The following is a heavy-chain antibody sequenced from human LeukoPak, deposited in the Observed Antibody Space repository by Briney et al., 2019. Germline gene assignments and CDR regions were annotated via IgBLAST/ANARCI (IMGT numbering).Heavy chain of an antibody. CDR1: GGSISSSTW. J-gene: IGHJ4*02. CDR2: IWHSGNT. CDR3: AFYNHGWYFEY. Sequence: PSETLSLTCAVSGGSISSSTWWSWVRQPPGKGLEWIGEIWHSGNTNYNPSLRSRVTISIDKSMNQFSLKLRSVTAADAAIYYRAFYNHGWYFEYWGQGTLVTVSS. V-gene: IGHV4/OR15-8*02. D-gene: IGHD1-14*01.